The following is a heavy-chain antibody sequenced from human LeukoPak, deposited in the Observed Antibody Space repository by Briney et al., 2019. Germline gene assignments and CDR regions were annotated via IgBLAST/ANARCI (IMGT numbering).Heavy chain of an antibody. D-gene: IGHD1-26*01. J-gene: IGHJ6*03. CDR1: GFTFSIYT. V-gene: IGHV3-21*03. Sequence: GGSLRLSCAASGFTFSIYTMNWVRQAPGKGLEWVSSISSSNSYIYYADSVKGRFTISRDNAKNSLYLQMNSLRAEDTAVYYCARDGSYRYYYYMDVWGKGTTVTISS. CDR2: ISSSNSYI. CDR3: ARDGSYRYYYYMDV.